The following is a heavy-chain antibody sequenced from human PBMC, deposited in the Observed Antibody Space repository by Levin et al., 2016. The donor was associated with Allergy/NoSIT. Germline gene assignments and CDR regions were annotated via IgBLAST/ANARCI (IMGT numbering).Heavy chain of an antibody. V-gene: IGHV3-15*01. D-gene: IGHD6-19*01. CDR2: IKHMRNGGTT. J-gene: IGHJ4*02. Sequence: GESLKISCAASGFSFNNAWLAWVRQAPGKGLEWVSLIKHMRNGGTTDYAAPVKDRFTISRDDSNNMLFLQMNSLTLGDTAIYYCVTEHSGSFDSWGQGTLVTVSS. CDR3: VTEHSGSFDS. CDR1: GFSFNNAW.